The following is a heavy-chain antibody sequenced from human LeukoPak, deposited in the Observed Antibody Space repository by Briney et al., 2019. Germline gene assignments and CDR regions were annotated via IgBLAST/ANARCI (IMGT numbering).Heavy chain of an antibody. V-gene: IGHV3-23*01. J-gene: IGHJ4*02. D-gene: IGHD4-17*01. CDR1: GFTFDDYA. Sequence: GGSLRLSCAASGFTFDDYAMSWVRQAPGKGLEWVSAISSSGISTYYADAVKGRFTISRDNSKNTLYLQMNNLRAEDTAVYYCATPRGTVTTGAVYWGQGTLVTVSS. CDR3: ATPRGTVTTGAVY. CDR2: ISSSGIST.